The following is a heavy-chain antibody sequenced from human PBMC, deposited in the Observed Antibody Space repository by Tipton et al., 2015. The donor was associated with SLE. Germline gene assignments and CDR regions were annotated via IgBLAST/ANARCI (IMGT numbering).Heavy chain of an antibody. J-gene: IGHJ4*02. D-gene: IGHD6-19*01. CDR3: AKEVRRIKAVAGTGDFDY. CDR1: GFPFSSYA. V-gene: IGHV3-23*01. Sequence: SLRLSCAASGFPFSSYAMSWVRQAPGKGLEWVSGISANGVGTYYADSVKGRFTISRDISRDTLYLQMNSLRAEDTAVYYCAKEVRRIKAVAGTGDFDYWGQGTLATVSS. CDR2: ISANGVGT.